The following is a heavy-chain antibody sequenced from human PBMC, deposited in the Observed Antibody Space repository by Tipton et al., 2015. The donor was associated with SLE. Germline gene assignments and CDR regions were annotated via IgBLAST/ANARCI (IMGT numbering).Heavy chain of an antibody. D-gene: IGHD1-26*01. J-gene: IGHJ4*02. Sequence: GSLRLSCAASGFTVSSNYMSWVRQAPGKGLEWVSVIYSGGSTYYADSVKGRFTISRDNSKNTLYLQMNSLRAENTAVYYCARDKEGAIDYWGQGTLVTVSS. CDR2: IYSGGST. V-gene: IGHV3-66*01. CDR1: GFTVSSNY. CDR3: ARDKEGAIDY.